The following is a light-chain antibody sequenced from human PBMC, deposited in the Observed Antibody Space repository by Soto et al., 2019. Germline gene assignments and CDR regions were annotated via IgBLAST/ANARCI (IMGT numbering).Light chain of an antibody. CDR2: DVS. V-gene: IGLV2-14*03. CDR1: SSDVGGYNY. J-gene: IGLJ1*01. CDR3: SSYTTSNTRQIV. Sequence: QYVLTKTASVSRSAGQSITISCTGTSSDVGGYNYVSWYQHHPGKAPKLLIYDVSNRPSGISNRFSGSKSDNTASLTISGLQPEDEADYYCSSYTTSNTRQIVFGTGTKVTVL.